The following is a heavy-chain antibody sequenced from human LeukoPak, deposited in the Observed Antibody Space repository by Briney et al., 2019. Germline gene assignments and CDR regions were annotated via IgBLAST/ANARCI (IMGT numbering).Heavy chain of an antibody. J-gene: IGHJ6*02. CDR1: GGSFSRYY. Sequence: PSETLSLTCTVSGGSFSRYYWSWIRQPPGKGLEWIGYIYYSGRTNYNPSLKSRVTISVDTSKNQFSLKLSSVTAADTAVYHCARDSTLRYYYGSGSDYYGMDVWGQGTTVTVSS. CDR2: IYYSGRT. V-gene: IGHV4-59*01. CDR3: ARDSTLRYYYGSGSDYYGMDV. D-gene: IGHD3-10*01.